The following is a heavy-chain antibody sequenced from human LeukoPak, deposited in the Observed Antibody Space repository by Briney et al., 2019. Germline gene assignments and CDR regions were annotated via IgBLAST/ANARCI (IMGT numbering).Heavy chain of an antibody. CDR3: AKDRSVGVAIYYYYGMDV. CDR2: ISGSGGST. CDR1: GFTFSSYA. Sequence: GASLRLSCAASGFTFSSYAMSWVRQAPGKGLEWASTISGSGGSTYYAHSVKGRFTISRDNSKNTLYLQMNSLRVEDTAVYYCAKDRSVGVAIYYYYGMDVWGQGTTVTVSS. V-gene: IGHV3-23*01. D-gene: IGHD3-3*01. J-gene: IGHJ6*02.